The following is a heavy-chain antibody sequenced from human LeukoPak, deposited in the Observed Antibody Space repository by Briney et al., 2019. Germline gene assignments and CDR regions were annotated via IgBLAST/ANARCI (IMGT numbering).Heavy chain of an antibody. J-gene: IGHJ1*01. V-gene: IGHV3-23*01. CDR2: ISGSGGST. D-gene: IGHD2-21*02. CDR3: AKGGIVVVTAISEYFQH. CDR1: GFTFSSYA. Sequence: GWSLRLSCAASGFTFSSYAMSWVRQAPGKGLEWVSAISGSGGSTYYADSVKGRFTISRDNSKNTLYLQMNSLRAEDTAVYYCAKGGIVVVTAISEYFQHWGQGTLVTVSS.